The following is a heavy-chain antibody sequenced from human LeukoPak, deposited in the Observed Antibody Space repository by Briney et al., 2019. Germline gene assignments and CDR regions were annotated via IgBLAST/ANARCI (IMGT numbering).Heavy chain of an antibody. CDR2: IYSGGST. J-gene: IGHJ4*02. Sequence: PGGSLRLSCAASGFTVSSNYMSWVRQAPGKGLERVSVIYSGGSTYYADSVKGRFTISRDNSKNTLYLQMNSLRAEDTAVYYCAADTAKSGYFDYWGQGTLVTVSS. D-gene: IGHD5-18*01. CDR1: GFTVSSNY. CDR3: AADTAKSGYFDY. V-gene: IGHV3-53*01.